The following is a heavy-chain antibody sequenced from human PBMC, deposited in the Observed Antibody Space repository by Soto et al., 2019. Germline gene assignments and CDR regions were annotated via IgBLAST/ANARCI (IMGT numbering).Heavy chain of an antibody. J-gene: IGHJ6*02. D-gene: IGHD5-12*01. CDR1: GFTFSSYW. V-gene: IGHV3-7*01. CDR3: AREGRSGYDYYSYYGMDV. CDR2: IKQDGSEK. Sequence: EVQLVESGGGLVQPGGSLRLSCAASGFTFSSYWMSWVRQAPGKGLEWVANIKQDGSEKYYVDSVKGRFTISRDNAKNSLYLQMNSLRAEDTAVYYCAREGRSGYDYYSYYGMDVWGQGTTVTVSS.